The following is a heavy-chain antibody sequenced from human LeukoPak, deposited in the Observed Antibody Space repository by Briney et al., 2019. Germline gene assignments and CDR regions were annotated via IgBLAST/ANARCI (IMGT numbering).Heavy chain of an antibody. CDR1: GFSFSSYA. Sequence: GGSLRLSCAASGFSFSSYAMSWVRQAPGKGLEWVSGISDSGDTTWDADSVKGRFTISRDHYKNTVYLQMNSLRAEDTAVYYCAKNSNWETDYWGQGTLVTVSS. D-gene: IGHD1-26*01. V-gene: IGHV3-23*01. CDR2: ISDSGDTT. J-gene: IGHJ4*02. CDR3: AKNSNWETDY.